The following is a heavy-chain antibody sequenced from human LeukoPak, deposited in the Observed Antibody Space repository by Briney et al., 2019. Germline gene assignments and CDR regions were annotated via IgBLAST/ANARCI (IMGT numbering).Heavy chain of an antibody. CDR1: IGSLSDYY. CDR2: INRGGNT. CDR3: ARQGSSAAFFDY. V-gene: IGHV4-34*01. J-gene: IGHJ4*01. Sequence: SETLSLTCAVYIGSLSDYYWSWVRQPPGKGLEWIGEINRGGNTTYNPSLKSRVTMSIDTSKNQFSLRLNSVTAADTAVYYCARQGSSAAFFDYWGRGNLAIVSS.